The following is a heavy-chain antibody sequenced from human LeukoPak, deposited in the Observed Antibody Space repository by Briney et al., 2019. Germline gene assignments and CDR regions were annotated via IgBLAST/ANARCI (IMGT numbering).Heavy chain of an antibody. Sequence: ASVKVSCKASGFTFTGYYIHWVRQAPGQGLEWMGYINPHSGGTNSPQKFQGRVTMTTDTSISAVYMELSSLISDDTAMYYCVREGNELLSKNFDSWGQGTLVAVSP. D-gene: IGHD2-21*02. CDR3: VREGNELLSKNFDS. CDR2: INPHSGGT. CDR1: GFTFTGYY. V-gene: IGHV1-2*02. J-gene: IGHJ4*02.